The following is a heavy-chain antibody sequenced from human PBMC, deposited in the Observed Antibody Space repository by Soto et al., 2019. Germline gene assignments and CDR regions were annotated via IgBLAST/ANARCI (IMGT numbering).Heavy chain of an antibody. Sequence: QVQLVQSGAEVKKPGSSVKVSCKASGGTFSTYTINWVRQAPGQGLEWMGGIIPMFGTANYAQKFQGRVTITADESTRTAYVELSSLRSEDTAVYYCARRYCISTSCHYYGMDVWGQGTTVTVSS. J-gene: IGHJ6*02. D-gene: IGHD2-2*01. CDR1: GGTFSTYT. CDR2: IIPMFGTA. CDR3: ARRYCISTSCHYYGMDV. V-gene: IGHV1-69*12.